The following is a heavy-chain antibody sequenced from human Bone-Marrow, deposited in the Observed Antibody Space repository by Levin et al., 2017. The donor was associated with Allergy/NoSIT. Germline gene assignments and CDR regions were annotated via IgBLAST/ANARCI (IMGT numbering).Heavy chain of an antibody. CDR2: LSYDGSEK. D-gene: IGHD3-3*01. CDR1: GFTFSSYG. Sequence: GGSLRLSCAASGFTFSSYGMHWVRQAPGKGLEWVAVLSYDGSEKHYADSVKGRFTISRDNSKNTLYLQMNSLRDEDTAVYYCAKDRGITIFGAILYGMDVWGQGTTVTVSS. CDR3: AKDRGITIFGAILYGMDV. J-gene: IGHJ6*02. V-gene: IGHV3-30*18.